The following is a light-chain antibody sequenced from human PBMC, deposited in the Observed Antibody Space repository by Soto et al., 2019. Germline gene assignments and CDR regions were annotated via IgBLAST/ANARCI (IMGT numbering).Light chain of an antibody. CDR1: QGISNY. CDR3: QKYNSAPRT. V-gene: IGKV1-27*01. J-gene: IGKJ1*01. Sequence: DIQMTQSPSSLSASVGDTVTITCRASQGISNYLAWYQQKPGQVPNLLIYAAYTLQSGVPSRFSGSGSGTDCTLTISSLRHEDVATYYCQKYNSAPRTVGQGTKVEI. CDR2: AAY.